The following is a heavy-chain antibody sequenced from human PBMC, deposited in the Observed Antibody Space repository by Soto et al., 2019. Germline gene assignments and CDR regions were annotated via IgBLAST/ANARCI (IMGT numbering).Heavy chain of an antibody. CDR3: ASRYGDHDY. Sequence: SETLSLTCAVSGDSISGYYWSWIRLPAGKGLEWIGYIYHSGSTYYNPSLKSRVTISVGRSKNQFSLRLSSVTAADTAVYYCASRYGDHDYWGQGILVTVSS. V-gene: IGHV4-59*04. D-gene: IGHD4-17*01. J-gene: IGHJ4*02. CDR2: IYHSGST. CDR1: GDSISGYY.